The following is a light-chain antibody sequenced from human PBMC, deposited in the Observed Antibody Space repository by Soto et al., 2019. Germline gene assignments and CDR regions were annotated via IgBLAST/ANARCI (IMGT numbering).Light chain of an antibody. CDR1: SSNIGAGYD. CDR3: QSYDSGLSAFYV. CDR2: HNS. Sequence: QSVLTQPPSVSGAPGQRVTISCTGSSSNIGAGYDVHWYQQLPGTAPKPLIYHNSDRPSGVPDRFSGSKSGTSASLAITGLQAEDEADYYCQSYDSGLSAFYVFGTGTKVTVL. V-gene: IGLV1-40*01. J-gene: IGLJ1*01.